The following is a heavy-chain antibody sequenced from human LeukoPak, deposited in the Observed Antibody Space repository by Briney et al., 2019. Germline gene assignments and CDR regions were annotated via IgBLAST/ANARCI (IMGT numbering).Heavy chain of an antibody. J-gene: IGHJ4*02. CDR1: GGTFSNYA. D-gene: IGHD4-17*01. Sequence: SVTVSCKASGGTFSNYAISWVRQAPGQGLEWMGRIIPIFGTANYAQKFQGRVTITADKSTSTAYMELSSLRSEDTAVYYCARDPYGDYVDYWGQGTLVTVSS. CDR2: IIPIFGTA. CDR3: ARDPYGDYVDY. V-gene: IGHV1-69*06.